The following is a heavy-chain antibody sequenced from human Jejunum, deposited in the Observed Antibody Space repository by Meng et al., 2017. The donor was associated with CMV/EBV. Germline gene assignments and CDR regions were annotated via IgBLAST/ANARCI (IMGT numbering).Heavy chain of an antibody. V-gene: IGHV3-23*03. CDR1: FSPYP. Sequence: FSPYPMSWFRQAPGKGLEWVSMISSNGIDTYYADSVKGRFITSRDNSKNMLYLQINSLRAEDTAVYYCAKYAKGVRSGNIYAMDVWGQGTTVTVSS. J-gene: IGHJ6*01. D-gene: IGHD2-8*01. CDR3: AKYAKGVRSGNIYAMDV. CDR2: ISSNGIDT.